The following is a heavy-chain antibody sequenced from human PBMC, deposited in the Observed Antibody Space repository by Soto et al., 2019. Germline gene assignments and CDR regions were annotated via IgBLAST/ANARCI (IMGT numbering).Heavy chain of an antibody. Sequence: GGSLRLSCAASGFTFDDYTMHWVRQAPGKGLEWVSLISWDGGSTYYADSVKGRFTISRDNSKNSLYLQMNSLRTEDTALYYCAKDTEVLADTAPDYWGQGTLVTVSS. CDR2: ISWDGGST. J-gene: IGHJ4*02. D-gene: IGHD5-18*01. V-gene: IGHV3-43*01. CDR3: AKDTEVLADTAPDY. CDR1: GFTFDDYT.